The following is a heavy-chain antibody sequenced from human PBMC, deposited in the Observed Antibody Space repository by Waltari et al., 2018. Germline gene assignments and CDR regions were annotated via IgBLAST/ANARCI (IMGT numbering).Heavy chain of an antibody. CDR1: GGTFSSYA. D-gene: IGHD4-17*01. CDR2: IIPIFGTA. J-gene: IGHJ2*01. CDR3: ARDTREFPVTTPRYWYFDL. V-gene: IGHV1-69*14. Sequence: QVQLVQSGAEVKKPGSSVKVSCKASGGTFSSYAISWVRQAPGQGLEWMGGIIPIFGTANYAQKFQGRVTITADKSTSTAYMELSSLRSEDTAVYYCARDTREFPVTTPRYWYFDLWGRGTLVTVSS.